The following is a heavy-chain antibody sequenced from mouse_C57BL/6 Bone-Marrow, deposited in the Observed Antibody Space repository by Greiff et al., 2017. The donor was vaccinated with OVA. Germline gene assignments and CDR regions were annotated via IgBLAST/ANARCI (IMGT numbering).Heavy chain of an antibody. V-gene: IGHV1-66*01. D-gene: IGHD2-5*01. CDR3: AYYSNLYYYAMDY. J-gene: IGHJ4*01. Sequence: VQLQQSGPELVKPGASVKISCKASGYSFTSYYIHWVKQRPGQGLEWIGWIYPGSGNTKYNEKFKGKDTLTADTSSSTAYMQLSSLTSEDSAVYYCAYYSNLYYYAMDYWGQGTSVTVSS. CDR1: GYSFTSYY. CDR2: IYPGSGNT.